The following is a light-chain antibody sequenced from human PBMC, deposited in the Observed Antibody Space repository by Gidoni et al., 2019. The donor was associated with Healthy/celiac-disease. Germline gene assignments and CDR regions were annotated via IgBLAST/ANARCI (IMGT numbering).Light chain of an antibody. V-gene: IGKV3-11*01. CDR1: QSVSSY. J-gene: IGKJ1*01. Sequence: EIVLTQSPATLSVSPGERATLSCRSSQSVSSYLAWYQQKPGQAPRLLVYDASNRATGTPARFSGSGSGTDFTLTISSLEPEDFAVYYCQQRSNWPPTFGQGTKVGIK. CDR2: DAS. CDR3: QQRSNWPPT.